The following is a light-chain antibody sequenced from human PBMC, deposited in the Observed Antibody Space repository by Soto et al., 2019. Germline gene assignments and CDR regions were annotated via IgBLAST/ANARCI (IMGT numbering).Light chain of an antibody. V-gene: IGKV3-20*01. CDR1: QSIINNY. Sequence: ESVLTQSPGSLSLSPGETATLSCRASQSIINNYLAWYQQKPGQAPRLLIYGASIRATGVPDRFSGSGSGTDFPLTITRLEAEDFAVYYCQQYGTSPLMYTFGQGTKLGVK. CDR3: QQYGTSPLMYT. CDR2: GAS. J-gene: IGKJ2*01.